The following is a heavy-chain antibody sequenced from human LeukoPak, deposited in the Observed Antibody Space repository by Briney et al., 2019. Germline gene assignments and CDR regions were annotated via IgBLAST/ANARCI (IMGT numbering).Heavy chain of an antibody. CDR1: GFTVSSNY. J-gene: IGHJ4*02. Sequence: GGSLRLSCAASGFTVSSNYMSWVRQPAGKGLEWVSVLYSGGATFYADSVKGRFTISRDNAKNSLYLQMNSLRVEDTAVYYCARDGFLEWLLYSYYFDYWGQGTLVTVSS. V-gene: IGHV3-53*01. CDR3: ARDGFLEWLLYSYYFDY. CDR2: LYSGGAT. D-gene: IGHD3-3*01.